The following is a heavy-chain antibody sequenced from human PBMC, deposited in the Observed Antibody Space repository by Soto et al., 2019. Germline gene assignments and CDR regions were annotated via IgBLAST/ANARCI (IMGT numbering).Heavy chain of an antibody. CDR2: IYFSGST. V-gene: IGHV4-39*01. Sequence: QLQLQESGPGLVKPSETLSLTCTVSGASISRSSYYWGWIRQPPGKGLEWIGGIYFSGSTYYNPSLKSRVTISVDTSKNQFSLKLSSVTAADTAVYYCARQGYSSSWYPGRTLRFGDYWGQGTLVTVSS. J-gene: IGHJ4*02. CDR3: ARQGYSSSWYPGRTLRFGDY. D-gene: IGHD6-13*01. CDR1: GASISRSSYY.